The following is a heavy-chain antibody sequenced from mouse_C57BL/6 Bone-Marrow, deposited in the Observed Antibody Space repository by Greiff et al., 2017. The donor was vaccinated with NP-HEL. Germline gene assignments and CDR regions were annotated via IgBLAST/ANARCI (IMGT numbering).Heavy chain of an antibody. CDR3: ARWDYGNDWFAY. D-gene: IGHD2-1*01. Sequence: VQLQQSGPELVKPGASVKISCKASGYSFTGYYMNWVKQSPEKSLEWIGEINPSTGGTTYNQKFKAKATLTVDKSSSTAYMQLKSLTSEDSAVYYCARWDYGNDWFAYWGQGTLVTVSA. V-gene: IGHV1-42*01. CDR2: INPSTGGT. CDR1: GYSFTGYY. J-gene: IGHJ3*01.